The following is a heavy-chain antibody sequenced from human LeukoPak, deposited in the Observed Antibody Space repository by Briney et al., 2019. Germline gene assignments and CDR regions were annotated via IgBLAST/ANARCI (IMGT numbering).Heavy chain of an antibody. Sequence: ASVKVSCKATGYTFTAYYMHWVRQAPGQGLEWMGWINPNSGGTNYAQKFQGRVTMTRDTSISTAYMELSRLRSDDTAVYYCARDYYDSSGFGAFDIWGQGTMVTVSS. V-gene: IGHV1-2*02. CDR2: INPNSGGT. CDR1: GYTFTAYY. D-gene: IGHD3-22*01. J-gene: IGHJ3*02. CDR3: ARDYYDSSGFGAFDI.